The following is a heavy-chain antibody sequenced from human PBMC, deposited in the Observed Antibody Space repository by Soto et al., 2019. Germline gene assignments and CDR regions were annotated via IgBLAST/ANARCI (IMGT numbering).Heavy chain of an antibody. D-gene: IGHD1-26*01. CDR3: ARGPSITIVGATIGSDY. V-gene: IGHV1-18*01. J-gene: IGHJ4*02. Sequence: ASVKVSCKASGYTFTSYGISWVRQAPGQGLEWMGWISAYNGNTNYAQKLQGRVTMTTDTSTSTAYMELRSLRSDDTAVYYCARGPSITIVGATIGSDYWGQGPLVTVSS. CDR2: ISAYNGNT. CDR1: GYTFTSYG.